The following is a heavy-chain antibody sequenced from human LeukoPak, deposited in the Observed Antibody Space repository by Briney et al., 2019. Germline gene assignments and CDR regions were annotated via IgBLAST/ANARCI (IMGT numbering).Heavy chain of an antibody. J-gene: IGHJ5*01. Sequence: GASVKVSCKASGYTFTSYDINGVRQATGQGLECMGWINPNSGNTGYAQKFQDRVTITRNTAISTAYMELTTRRCAETAVHSCARIPAATGSFDSRGEGPVVTVSS. D-gene: IGHD2-2*01. CDR2: INPNSGNT. CDR3: ARIPAATGSFDS. CDR1: GYTFTSYD. V-gene: IGHV1-8*03.